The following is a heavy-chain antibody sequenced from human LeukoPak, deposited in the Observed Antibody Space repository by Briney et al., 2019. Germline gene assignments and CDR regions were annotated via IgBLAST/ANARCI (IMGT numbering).Heavy chain of an antibody. Sequence: ASVKVSCKASGGAFSSYAISWVRHAPGQGLEWMGGIIPIFGTANYAQKFQGRVTITADESTSTAYMELSSLRSEDTAVYYCARDPSIAARSYYFDYWGQGTLVTVSS. V-gene: IGHV1-69*13. CDR2: IIPIFGTA. CDR3: ARDPSIAARSYYFDY. J-gene: IGHJ4*02. D-gene: IGHD6-6*01. CDR1: GGAFSSYA.